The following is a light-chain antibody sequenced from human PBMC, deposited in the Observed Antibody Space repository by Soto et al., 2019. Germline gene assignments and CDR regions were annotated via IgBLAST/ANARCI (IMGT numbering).Light chain of an antibody. CDR3: CSYAGGNNWV. V-gene: IGLV2-23*01. CDR1: SSDVGSYKL. Sequence: QSALTQPASVSGSPGQSITISCTGSSSDVGSYKLVSWYQQHPGKAPKLMIYEDSKRSSEISDRFAGSKSGNTASLTISGLQAEDEADYYCCSYAGGNNWVFGGGTKVTVL. J-gene: IGLJ3*02. CDR2: EDS.